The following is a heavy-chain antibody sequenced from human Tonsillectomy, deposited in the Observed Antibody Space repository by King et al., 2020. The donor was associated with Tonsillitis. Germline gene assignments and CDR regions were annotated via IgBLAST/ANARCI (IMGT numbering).Heavy chain of an antibody. CDR3: ARQDFGDSLYCFDY. J-gene: IGHJ4*02. V-gene: IGHV1-18*01. Sequence: QLVQSGAEVKKPGASVNVSCKASGYTFNNYYITWVRQAPGQGLEWMGWISAYSGRTNYAQSFQGRVIMTTDTSTNTAYVELRSLRSDDSAIYYCARQDFGDSLYCFDYWGQGTLVIVSS. CDR2: ISAYSGRT. D-gene: IGHD3-10*01. CDR1: GYTFNNYY.